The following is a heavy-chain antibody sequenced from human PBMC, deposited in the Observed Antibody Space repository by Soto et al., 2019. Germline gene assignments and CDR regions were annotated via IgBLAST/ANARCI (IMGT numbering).Heavy chain of an antibody. J-gene: IGHJ6*02. CDR1: GGSISSGGYY. CDR3: ARDRCSGCSCYPHYYYYGMYV. V-gene: IGHV4-31*02. D-gene: IGHD2-15*01. Sequence: TLSLTWTVSGGSISSGGYYWSWIRQHPGKGLEWIGYIYYSGSTYYNPSLKSRVTISVDTSKNQFSLKLSSVTAADTAVYYCARDRCSGCSCYPHYYYYGMYVWGQGTTVTVSS. CDR2: IYYSGST.